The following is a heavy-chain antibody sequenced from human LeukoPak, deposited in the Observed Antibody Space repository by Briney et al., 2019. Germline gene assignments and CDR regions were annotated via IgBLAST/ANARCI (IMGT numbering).Heavy chain of an antibody. CDR3: ARDLEGTEAFDI. Sequence: SETLSLTCTVSGGSISSYYWSWIRQPPGKGLEWIGYIYYSGSTNYNPSLKSRVTISVDTSKNQFSLKLSSVTAADTAVYYYARDLEGTEAFDIWGQGTMVTVSS. CDR1: GGSISSYY. D-gene: IGHD1-1*01. J-gene: IGHJ3*02. CDR2: IYYSGST. V-gene: IGHV4-59*01.